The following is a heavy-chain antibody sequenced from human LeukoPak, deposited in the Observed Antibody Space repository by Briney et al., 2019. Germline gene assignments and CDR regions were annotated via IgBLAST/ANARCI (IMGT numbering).Heavy chain of an antibody. D-gene: IGHD6-13*01. J-gene: IGHJ4*02. Sequence: GRSLRLSCAASGFTFSSYSMNWVRQASGKGLEWVSYISSGSGTIYYADSVKGRFTISRDNAKNSLYLQMNSLRDEDTAVYYCVGSSSIDYWGQGTLVTVSS. CDR2: ISSGSGTI. V-gene: IGHV3-48*02. CDR1: GFTFSSYS. CDR3: VGSSSIDY.